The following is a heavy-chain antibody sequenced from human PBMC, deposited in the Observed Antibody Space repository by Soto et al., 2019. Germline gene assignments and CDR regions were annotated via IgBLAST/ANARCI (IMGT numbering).Heavy chain of an antibody. CDR2: IYYSGST. CDR3: AREGDGYNWFFVDY. D-gene: IGHD5-12*01. V-gene: IGHV4-59*01. J-gene: IGHJ4*02. Sequence: QVQLQESGPGLVKPSETLSLTCTVSGGSISSYYWSWIRQPPGKGLEWIGYIYYSGSTNYNPSLKSRVTISVDTSKNQFSLKLSSVTAADTAVYYCAREGDGYNWFFVDYWGQGTLVTVSS. CDR1: GGSISSYY.